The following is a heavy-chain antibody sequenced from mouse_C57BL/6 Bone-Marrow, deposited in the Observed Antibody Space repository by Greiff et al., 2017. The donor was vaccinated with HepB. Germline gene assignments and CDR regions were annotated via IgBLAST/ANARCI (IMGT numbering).Heavy chain of an antibody. CDR1: GYTFTSYW. CDR2: IYPGSGST. J-gene: IGHJ4*01. D-gene: IGHD2-1*01. V-gene: IGHV1-55*01. CDR3: ARSYGKAMDY. Sequence: VQLQQPGAELVKPGASVKMSCKASGYTFTSYWITGVKQRPGQGLEWIGEIYPGSGSTNYNEKFKSKATLTVDTSSSTAYMQLSSLTSEVSAVYYCARSYGKAMDYWGQGTSVTVSS.